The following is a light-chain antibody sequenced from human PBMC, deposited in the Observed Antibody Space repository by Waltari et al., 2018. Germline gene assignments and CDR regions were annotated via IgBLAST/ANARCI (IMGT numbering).Light chain of an antibody. J-gene: IGKJ2*01. CDR1: QSVSSSY. V-gene: IGKV3-20*01. CDR3: QQYGSSPYT. Sequence: EIVLTQSPGTLSLSPGERATLSCRASQSVSSSYLAWYQQKPSQAPRLLIYGASSRATSIPDRFSGSGSGTDFTLTISRLEPEDFAVYYCQQYGSSPYTFGQGTKLEIK. CDR2: GAS.